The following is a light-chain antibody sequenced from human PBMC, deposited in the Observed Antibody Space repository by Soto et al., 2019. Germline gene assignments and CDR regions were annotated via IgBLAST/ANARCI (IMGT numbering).Light chain of an antibody. V-gene: IGKV1-33*01. Sequence: DIQMTQSPSSLSASVGDRVTITCQASQDISNYLSWYQSKPGKAPKLLIYDASNLKTGVPSRFSGSGSGKHFTFPIRTLQPEDIATYYCHQYDIPPRTLGQGTKGKIK. CDR1: QDISNY. J-gene: IGKJ1*01. CDR3: HQYDIPPRT. CDR2: DAS.